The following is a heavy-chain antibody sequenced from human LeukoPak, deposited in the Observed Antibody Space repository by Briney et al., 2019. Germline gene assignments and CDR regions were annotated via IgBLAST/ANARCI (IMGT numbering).Heavy chain of an antibody. CDR3: ARGSYSGSYWSHDY. CDR1: GFTFSSYE. CDR2: ISSSGSTI. D-gene: IGHD1-26*01. Sequence: GGSLRLSCAASGFTFSSYEMNWVRQAPGKGLEWVSYISSSGSTIYYADSVKGRFTISRDNAKNSLYLQMNSLRAEDTAVYYCARGSYSGSYWSHDYWGQGTLVTVSS. V-gene: IGHV3-48*03. J-gene: IGHJ4*02.